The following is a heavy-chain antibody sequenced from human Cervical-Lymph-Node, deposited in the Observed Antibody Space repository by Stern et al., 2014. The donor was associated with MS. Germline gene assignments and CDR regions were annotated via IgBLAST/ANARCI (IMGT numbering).Heavy chain of an antibody. V-gene: IGHV1-24*01. CDR1: GHPLSELA. Sequence: VQLVESGAEVKKPGASVTVSCNVSGHPLSELAIHWLRQLPTSGLEWLGQLDPEDGETVYAQRLQGRLTMTEDTTTGTAYMTLTALTSDDTAVYYCATDRGVKWGQGTLVAVSS. D-gene: IGHD3-10*01. CDR2: LDPEDGET. CDR3: ATDRGVK. J-gene: IGHJ4*02.